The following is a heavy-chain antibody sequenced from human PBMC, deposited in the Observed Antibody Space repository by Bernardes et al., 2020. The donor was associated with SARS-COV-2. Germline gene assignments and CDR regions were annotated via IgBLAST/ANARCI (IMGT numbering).Heavy chain of an antibody. V-gene: IGHV3-7*03. CDR3: ARDIATTGSWFDP. D-gene: IGHD3-10*01. CDR1: GFIFSTYW. CDR2: IKQDGSEK. Sequence: VESLFLSCSGSGFIFSTYWMSWVRQAPGKGLEWVASIKQDGSEKYYVDSVMGRFTVSRDTARNSLYMQMNSLKVENTAVYYCARDIATTGSWFDPWGQGTLVTVAS. J-gene: IGHJ5*02.